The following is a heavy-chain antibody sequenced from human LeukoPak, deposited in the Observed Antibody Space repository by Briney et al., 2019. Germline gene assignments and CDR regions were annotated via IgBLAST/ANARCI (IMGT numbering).Heavy chain of an antibody. D-gene: IGHD3-22*01. CDR2: ISYDGSNK. Sequence: GRSLRLSCAASGFTFSSYGMHWVRQAPGKGLEWVAVISYDGSNKYYADSVKGRLTISRDNSKNTLYLQMNSLRAEDTAVYYCATYYYDSSGYYYLGYWGQGTLVTVSS. CDR1: GFTFSSYG. CDR3: ATYYYDSSGYYYLGY. J-gene: IGHJ4*02. V-gene: IGHV3-30*03.